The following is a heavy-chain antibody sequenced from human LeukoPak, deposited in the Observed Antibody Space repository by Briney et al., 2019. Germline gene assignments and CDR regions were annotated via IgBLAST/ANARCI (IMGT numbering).Heavy chain of an antibody. J-gene: IGHJ4*02. CDR2: IHRDGRT. D-gene: IGHD3-9*01. CDR1: GVSISTSEW. V-gene: IGHV4-4*02. CDR3: GKTDIYFNPIDY. Sequence: SETLSLTCAASGVSISTSEWWIWVRHPPGQGLEWIGEIHRDGRTRYHPSLTSRVTMSMEYSKNQFSLNVKFVTAVDTAIYYCGKTDIYFNPIDYWGPGSLVTVSS.